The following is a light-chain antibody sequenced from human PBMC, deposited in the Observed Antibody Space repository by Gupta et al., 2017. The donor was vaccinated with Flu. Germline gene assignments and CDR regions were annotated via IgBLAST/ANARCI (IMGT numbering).Light chain of an antibody. V-gene: IGKV1-5*03. J-gene: IGKJ1*01. CDR1: QSISSW. CDR3: QQYKRFWT. Sequence: DIQMTQFPSTLSASVGDRVTITCRASQSISSWLAWYQQKPGKAPKLLIYKASTLESGVPSRFSGSGSETEFTLTINSLQPDYFASYFCQQYKRFWTFGQGTKVEIK. CDR2: KAS.